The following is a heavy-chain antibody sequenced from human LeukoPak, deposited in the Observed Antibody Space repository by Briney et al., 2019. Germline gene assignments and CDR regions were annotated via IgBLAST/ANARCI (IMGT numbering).Heavy chain of an antibody. CDR3: ARDQWHTDYFDY. CDR1: GLTISSYS. CDR2: ISSSGSTI. V-gene: IGHV3-48*04. J-gene: IGHJ4*02. Sequence: GGSLRLSCAASGLTISSYSMNWIRQAPGKGLEWVSSISSSGSTIYYADSVKGRFTISRDNAKNSLYLQMNSLRAEDTAVYYCARDQWHTDYFDYWGQGTLVTVSS. D-gene: IGHD6-19*01.